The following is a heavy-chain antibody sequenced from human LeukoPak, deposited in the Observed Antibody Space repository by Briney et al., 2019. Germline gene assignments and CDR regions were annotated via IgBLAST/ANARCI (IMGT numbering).Heavy chain of an antibody. CDR2: ISGSGGST. CDR1: GFTFSSYA. V-gene: IGHV3-23*01. CDR3: ARGRCGGDCYSGDY. D-gene: IGHD2-21*01. J-gene: IGHJ4*02. Sequence: QPGGSLRLSCAASGFTFSSYAMSWVRQAPGKGLEWVSAISGSGGSTYYADSVKGRFTISRDNSKNTLYLQMNSLRAEDTAVYYCARGRCGGDCYSGDYWGQGTLVTVSS.